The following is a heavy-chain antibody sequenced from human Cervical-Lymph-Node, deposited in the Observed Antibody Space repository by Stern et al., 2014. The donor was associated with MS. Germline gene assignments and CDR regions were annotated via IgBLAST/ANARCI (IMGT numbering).Heavy chain of an antibody. CDR3: ATTRWDLFTWNWFDP. D-gene: IGHD1-26*01. J-gene: IGHJ5*02. CDR1: GGSISSSGYY. Sequence: VQLVESGPGLVKPSQTLSLTCTVSGGSISSSGYYWSWIRQPADKGLEWIGRMHDSGSTYYNPSLKSRVTISMDTAKNPFSLKLPSLTAADTAVYYCATTRWDLFTWNWFDPWGQGTLVTVSS. V-gene: IGHV4-61*02. CDR2: MHDSGST.